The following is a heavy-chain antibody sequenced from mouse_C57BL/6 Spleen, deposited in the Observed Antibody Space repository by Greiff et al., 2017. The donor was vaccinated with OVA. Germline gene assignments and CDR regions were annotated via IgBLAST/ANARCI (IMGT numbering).Heavy chain of an antibody. CDR3: ARSDYHYFDY. J-gene: IGHJ2*01. CDR1: GYAFTNYL. CDR2: INPGSGGT. D-gene: IGHD2-4*01. V-gene: IGHV1-54*01. Sequence: QVQLQQSGAELVRPGTSVKVSCKASGYAFTNYLIEWVKQRPGQGLEWIGVINPGSGGTNYNEKFKGKATLTADKSSSTAYMQLSSLTSEDSAVYFCARSDYHYFDYWGQGPTLTVSS.